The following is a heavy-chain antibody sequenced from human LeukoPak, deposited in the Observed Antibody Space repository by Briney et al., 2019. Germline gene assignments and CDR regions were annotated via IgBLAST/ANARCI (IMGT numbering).Heavy chain of an antibody. CDR1: GFTFSSYW. CDR2: INSDGSST. J-gene: IGHJ4*02. Sequence: GGSLRLSCAASGFTFSSYWMHWVRQAPGKGLVWVSRINSDGSSTSYADSVKGRFTISRDNAKNTLYLQMYSLRAEDTAVYYCARAVAGTLSYFDYWGQGTLVTVSS. D-gene: IGHD6-19*01. V-gene: IGHV3-74*01. CDR3: ARAVAGTLSYFDY.